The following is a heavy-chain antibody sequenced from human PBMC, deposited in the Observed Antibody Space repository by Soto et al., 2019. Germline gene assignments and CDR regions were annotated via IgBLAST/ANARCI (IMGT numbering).Heavy chain of an antibody. CDR1: GFTFSSYS. CDR3: ASPETSSSGWDSFFDY. J-gene: IGHJ4*02. V-gene: IGHV3-21*01. Sequence: VQLVESGGGLVQPGGSLRLSCAASGFTFSSYSMNWVRQAPGKGLEWVSSISSSSSYIYYADSVKGRFSISRDNAETSLYLQVHSLGAEDTAVYYCASPETSSSGWDSFFDYWGQGTLVTVSS. D-gene: IGHD6-19*01. CDR2: ISSSSSYI.